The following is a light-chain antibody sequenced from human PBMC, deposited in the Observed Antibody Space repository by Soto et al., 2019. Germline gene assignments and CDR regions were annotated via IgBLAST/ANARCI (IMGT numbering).Light chain of an antibody. CDR1: TGAVTSGHY. CDR2: DTS. V-gene: IGLV7-46*01. CDR3: LLSYSGARV. J-gene: IGLJ2*01. Sequence: QAVVTQEPSLTVSPGGTVTLTCGSSTGAVTSGHYPYWFQQKPGKVPRTLIYDTSNKQSWTPARFSGSLLGGKAALTLSGAQPEDEAEYYCLLSYSGARVFGGGTKVTVL.